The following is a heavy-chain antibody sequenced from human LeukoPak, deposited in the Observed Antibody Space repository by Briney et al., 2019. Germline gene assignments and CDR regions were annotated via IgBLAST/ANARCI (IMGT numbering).Heavy chain of an antibody. CDR3: ARVPLGWHRIDY. CDR2: IRVDGSDK. J-gene: IGHJ4*02. Sequence: GGSLRLSCAASGFTFVSYDMHWVRQAPGKGLEWVALIRVDGSDKYYADSVKGRFSISRDNSDNTLYLQMNSLRAEDTAVYYCARVPLGWHRIDYWGQGTLVTVSS. V-gene: IGHV3-30*02. CDR1: GFTFVSYD. D-gene: IGHD6-19*01.